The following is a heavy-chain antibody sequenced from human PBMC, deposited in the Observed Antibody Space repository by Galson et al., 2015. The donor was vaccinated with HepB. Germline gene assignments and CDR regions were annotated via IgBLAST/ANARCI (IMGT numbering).Heavy chain of an antibody. CDR3: AVSSDIVVVPADNYFDY. CDR2: IIPILGIA. V-gene: IGHV1-69*02. D-gene: IGHD2-2*01. Sequence: SVKVSCKASGGTFSSYTISWVRQAPGQGLEWMGRIIPILGIANYAQKFQGRVTITADKSTNTAYMELSSLRSEDTAVYYCAVSSDIVVVPADNYFDYWGQGTLVTVTS. CDR1: GGTFSSYT. J-gene: IGHJ4*02.